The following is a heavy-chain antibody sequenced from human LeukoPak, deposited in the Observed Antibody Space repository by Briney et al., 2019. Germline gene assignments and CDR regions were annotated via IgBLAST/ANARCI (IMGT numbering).Heavy chain of an antibody. CDR1: GFTFSDYY. V-gene: IGHV3-11*04. D-gene: IGHD1-26*01. Sequence: PGGSLRLSCAASGFTFSDYYMSWIRQAPGKGLEWVSYISSSGSTIYYADSVKGRFTISRDNAKNSLYLQMNSLRAEDTAVYYCARDEIVGATHWFDPWGQGTLVTVSS. J-gene: IGHJ5*02. CDR2: ISSSGSTI. CDR3: ARDEIVGATHWFDP.